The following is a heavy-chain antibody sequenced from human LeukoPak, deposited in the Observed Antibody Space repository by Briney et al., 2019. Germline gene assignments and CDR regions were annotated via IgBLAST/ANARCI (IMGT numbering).Heavy chain of an antibody. CDR1: GFSVISHY. CDR3: ARVLTNSGSYYFDY. CDR2: IYSGGGT. J-gene: IGHJ4*02. D-gene: IGHD1-26*01. V-gene: IGHV3-53*01. Sequence: PGGFLRLSCAASGFSVISHYMSWVRQAPGRGLEWVSVIYSGGGTYYADSVKGRFTISRDNSKNTLYLQMNSLRAEDTAVYYCARVLTNSGSYYFDYWGQGTLVTVSS.